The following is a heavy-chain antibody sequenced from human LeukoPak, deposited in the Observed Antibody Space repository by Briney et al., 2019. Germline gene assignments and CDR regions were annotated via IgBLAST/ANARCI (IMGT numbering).Heavy chain of an antibody. CDR2: INPNSGGT. Sequence: ASVKVSCKASGYTFTGYYMHWVRQAPGQGLEWMGWINPNSGGTNYAQKFQGRVTMTRDTSISTAYMELSRLRSDDTAVYYCARGGQEYDYVWGSYRLFDYWGQGTLVTVSS. CDR1: GYTFTGYY. CDR3: ARGGQEYDYVWGSYRLFDY. V-gene: IGHV1-2*02. J-gene: IGHJ4*02. D-gene: IGHD3-16*02.